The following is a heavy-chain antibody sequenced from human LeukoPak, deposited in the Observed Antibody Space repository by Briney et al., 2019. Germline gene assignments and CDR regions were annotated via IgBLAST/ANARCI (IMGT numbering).Heavy chain of an antibody. CDR3: ARDGAYYYYGMDV. CDR1: GGTFSRYA. V-gene: IGHV1-69*01. J-gene: IGHJ6*02. D-gene: IGHD3-10*01. CDR2: IIPIFGTA. Sequence: SSVNVSCKAVGGTFSRYAISGVRQAAGHRLEWMGGIIPIFGTANYAQKFQGRVTITADESTSTAYMELSSLRSEDTAVYYCARDGAYYYYGMDVWGQGTTVTVSS.